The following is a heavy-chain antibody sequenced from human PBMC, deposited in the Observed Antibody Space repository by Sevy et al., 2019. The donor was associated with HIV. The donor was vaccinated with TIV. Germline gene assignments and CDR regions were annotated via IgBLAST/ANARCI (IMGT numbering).Heavy chain of an antibody. CDR3: AKVGGGWSAFFDH. J-gene: IGHJ4*02. D-gene: IGHD3-3*01. V-gene: IGHV1-2*02. Sequence: ASVKVSCKASGYIFSDYHIHWARQAPGQRLEWMGWINGKSGETEYAEKVQGRVTMSRDTSISTAYMELTRLQSDDTAVYYCAKVGGGWSAFFDHWGQGTLVTVSS. CDR1: GYIFSDYH. CDR2: INGKSGET.